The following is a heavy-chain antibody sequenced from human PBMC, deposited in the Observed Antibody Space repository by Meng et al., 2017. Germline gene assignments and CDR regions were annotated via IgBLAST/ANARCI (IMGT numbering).Heavy chain of an antibody. CDR3: ARGVAVVVTAIAPLVRRPNWFDP. CDR1: GFTFSSYA. J-gene: IGHJ5*02. Sequence: GESLKISCAASGFTFSSYAMSWVRQAPGKGLEWVAVIWYDGSNKYYADSVKGRFTISRDNSKNTLYLQMNSLRAADTAVYYCARGVAVVVTAIAPLVRRPNWFDPWGQGTLVTVSS. V-gene: IGHV3-30*04. D-gene: IGHD2-21*02. CDR2: IWYDGSNK.